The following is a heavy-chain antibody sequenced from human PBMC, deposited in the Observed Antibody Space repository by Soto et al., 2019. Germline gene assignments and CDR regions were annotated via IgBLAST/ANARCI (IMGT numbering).Heavy chain of an antibody. V-gene: IGHV4-34*01. CDR1: GGSFSGWH. Sequence: QVQVQQWGAGLLKFSETLSLTCAINGGSFSGWHWNWIRQPPGKGLEWIGEASHTGGTNYNPSLESRVTISVDRSRNQLSLKVTSVSAADTAVYYCARSRNLDVWGPGTTVIVSS. CDR3: ARSRNLDV. CDR2: ASHTGGT. J-gene: IGHJ6*02. D-gene: IGHD1-1*01.